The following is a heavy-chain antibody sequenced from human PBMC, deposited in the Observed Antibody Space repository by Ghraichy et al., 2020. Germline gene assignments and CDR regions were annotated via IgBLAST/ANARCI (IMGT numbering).Heavy chain of an antibody. CDR1: GGSVSSGSYY. V-gene: IGHV4-61*01. CDR3: ARGVVYYDSSGYRYYYYGMDV. D-gene: IGHD3-22*01. Sequence: SQTLSLTCTVSGGSVSSGSYYWSWIRQPPGKGLEWIGYIYYSGSTNYNPSLKSRVTISVDTSKNQFSLKLSSVTAADTAVYYCARGVVYYDSSGYRYYYYGMDVWGQGTTVTVSS. J-gene: IGHJ6*02. CDR2: IYYSGST.